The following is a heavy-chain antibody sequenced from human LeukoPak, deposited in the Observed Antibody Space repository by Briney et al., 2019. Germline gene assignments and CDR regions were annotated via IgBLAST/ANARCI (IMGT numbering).Heavy chain of an antibody. CDR2: LRGDGET. D-gene: IGHD3-16*01. V-gene: IGHV3-23*01. Sequence: GGSLRLSCVASGFIFRDYAMSWVRQTPAGGLEWLSSLRGDGETFYTGSVKGRFTLSRDHSRNTVYLQLSNLRVEDTAVYYCAKASWVSSADAVLWGQGTLVTVS. CDR3: AKASWVSSADAVL. CDR1: GFIFRDYA. J-gene: IGHJ4*02.